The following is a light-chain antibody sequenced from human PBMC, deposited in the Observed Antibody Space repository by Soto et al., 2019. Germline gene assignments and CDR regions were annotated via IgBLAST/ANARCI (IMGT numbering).Light chain of an antibody. CDR2: GAS. Sequence: EIVMTQAPATLSVSPGERATLSCRASQSVSSNLACDQQKPGQAPMLLVYGASNRATGIPARYSGSGSGTEFTLSISSRKCEEFAVYYCQQYHNWPPWTFGQGTKVEIK. V-gene: IGKV3-15*01. CDR1: QSVSSN. CDR3: QQYHNWPPWT. J-gene: IGKJ1*01.